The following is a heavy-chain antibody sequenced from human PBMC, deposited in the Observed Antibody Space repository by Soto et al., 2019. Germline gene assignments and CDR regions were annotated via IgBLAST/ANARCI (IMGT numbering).Heavy chain of an antibody. CDR3: AKAPNWNLHNWFDP. V-gene: IGHV3-23*01. CDR1: GFTFSSYA. D-gene: IGHD1-7*01. Sequence: GSLRLSCAASGFTFSSYAMSWVRQAPGKGLEWVSAISGSGGSTYYADSVKGRFTISRDNSKNTLYLQMNSLRAEDTAVYYWAKAPNWNLHNWFDPWGQGTLVTVSS. CDR2: ISGSGGST. J-gene: IGHJ5*02.